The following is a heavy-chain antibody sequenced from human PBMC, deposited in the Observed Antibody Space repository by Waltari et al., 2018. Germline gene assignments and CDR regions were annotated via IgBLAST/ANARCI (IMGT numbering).Heavy chain of an antibody. J-gene: IGHJ4*02. Sequence: QVQLEQSGAEVKKPGASVKVSCKVSGYTLSEISMHWVRQAPGKGLEWMGGIEQEDGETIYAQKLQGRVTVTQDTSTDTAYMELSSLRSEDTAVYYCATEVVGYGSNWYFDYWGQGTLVTVSS. CDR2: IEQEDGET. CDR3: ATEVVGYGSNWYFDY. D-gene: IGHD6-13*01. CDR1: GYTLSEIS. V-gene: IGHV1-24*01.